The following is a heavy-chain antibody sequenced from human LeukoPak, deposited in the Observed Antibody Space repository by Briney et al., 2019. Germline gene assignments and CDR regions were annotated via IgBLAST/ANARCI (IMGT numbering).Heavy chain of an antibody. D-gene: IGHD3-10*01. Sequence: ASVKVSCKASGYTFTGYYMHWVRQAPGQGLEWMGWINPNSGGTNYAQKFQGRVTMTRDTSISTAYMELSRLRSDDTAVYYCARDPMVRGTRLPLGSWFDPWGQGTLVTVSS. CDR1: GYTFTGYY. CDR2: INPNSGGT. CDR3: ARDPMVRGTRLPLGSWFDP. V-gene: IGHV1-2*02. J-gene: IGHJ5*02.